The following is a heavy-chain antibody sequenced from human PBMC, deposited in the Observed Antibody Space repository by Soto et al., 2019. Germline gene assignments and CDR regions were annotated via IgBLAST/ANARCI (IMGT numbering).Heavy chain of an antibody. D-gene: IGHD2-15*01. Sequence: QVHLQESGPGLVKPSQTLSLACSVSGESITSLGYYWTWVRQPPGKGLEWIGFVSYTGRTFYNSALKSLVTVPVDGSKNPFSLKLGSVTAADTAVYYFAAGGVLPRYYWGQGTLVTVSS. CDR1: GESITSLGYY. CDR3: AAGGVLPRYY. V-gene: IGHV4-31*01. CDR2: VSYTGRT. J-gene: IGHJ4*02.